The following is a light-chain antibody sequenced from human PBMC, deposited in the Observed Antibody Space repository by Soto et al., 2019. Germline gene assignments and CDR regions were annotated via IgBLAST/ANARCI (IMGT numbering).Light chain of an antibody. CDR2: GAT. Sequence: EIVLTQSPGTLSLSPGERATLSCRASQSVSSSYLAWYQQKPGQAPRLLIYGATSRATGIPDRFCGSGTGTDFTLTSSRLQPEDCAEYYCQQYGSSPYTFGQGTKLEIK. J-gene: IGKJ2*01. V-gene: IGKV3-20*01. CDR3: QQYGSSPYT. CDR1: QSVSSSY.